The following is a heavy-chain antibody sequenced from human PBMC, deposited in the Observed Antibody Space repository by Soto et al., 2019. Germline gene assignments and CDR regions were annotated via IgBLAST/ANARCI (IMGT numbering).Heavy chain of an antibody. CDR3: AAVPVLRCFKWLPAYFDF. J-gene: IGHJ4*02. CDR1: GFMFTSSA. Sequence: SVKVSCKTSGFMFTSSAVQWVRQARGQRLEWIGWLVVGSGNTHYAQHFQERVTLTRDMSTGTAYMELSSLRSEDTAVYYCAAVPVLRCFKWLPAYFDFRGQSTLVTVSS. D-gene: IGHD3-3*01. V-gene: IGHV1-58*01. CDR2: LVVGSGNT.